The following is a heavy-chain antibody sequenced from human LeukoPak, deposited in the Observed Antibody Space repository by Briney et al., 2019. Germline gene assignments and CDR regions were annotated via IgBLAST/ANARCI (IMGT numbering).Heavy chain of an antibody. J-gene: IGHJ6*03. CDR1: GYTFTGYY. V-gene: IGHV1-2*02. CDR2: INPNSGGT. CDR3: ARGPAPNTQYYYYYYMDV. Sequence: ASVKVSCKASGYTFTGYYMRWVRQAPGQGLEWMGWINPNSGGTNYAQKFQGRVTMTRDTSISTAYMELSRLRSDDTAVYYCARGPAPNTQYYYYYYMDVWGKGTTVTVSS. D-gene: IGHD2-2*01.